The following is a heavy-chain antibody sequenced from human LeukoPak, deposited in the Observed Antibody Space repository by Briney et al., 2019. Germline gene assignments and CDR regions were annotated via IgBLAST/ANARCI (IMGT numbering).Heavy chain of an antibody. V-gene: IGHV3-53*01. CDR3: ARDAPQVPAAGVLAS. D-gene: IGHD6-13*01. CDR2: MYSRGDT. Sequence: GGPLRLSCAASGLTLSDNYMSWVRQAPGKGLEWVSDMYSRGDTYYANSVKGRFTFSRDISKNTLYLQMNGLRIEDTAMYYCARDAPQVPAAGVLASWGQGTLVIVSS. J-gene: IGHJ5*02. CDR1: GLTLSDNY.